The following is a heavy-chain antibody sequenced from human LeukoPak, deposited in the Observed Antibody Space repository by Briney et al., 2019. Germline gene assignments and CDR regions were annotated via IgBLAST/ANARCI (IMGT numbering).Heavy chain of an antibody. Sequence: GGSLRLSCAASGFTFSSYEMNWVRQAPGKGLEWVSYISSSGSTIYYADSVKGRFTISRDNAKNSLYLQMNSLRAGDTAFYYCARVPKGSHVVVPASLEASWYFDLWGCGTLVTVSS. D-gene: IGHD2-2*01. J-gene: IGHJ2*01. CDR1: GFTFSSYE. V-gene: IGHV3-48*03. CDR2: ISSSGSTI. CDR3: ARVPKGSHVVVPASLEASWYFDL.